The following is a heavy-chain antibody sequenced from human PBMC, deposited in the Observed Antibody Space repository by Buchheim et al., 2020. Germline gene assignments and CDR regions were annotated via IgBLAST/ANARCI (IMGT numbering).Heavy chain of an antibody. V-gene: IGHV3-7*01. J-gene: IGHJ1*01. CDR3: ARGSQDCGGDCPDAEYFQH. CDR1: GFTFSSYW. CDR2: IKQDGSEK. Sequence: EVQLVESGGGLVQPGGSLRLSCAASGFTFSSYWMSWVRQAPGKGLEWVANIKQDGSEKYYVDSVKGRFTISRDNAKTSLYLQMNSLRAEDTAVYYCARGSQDCGGDCPDAEYFQHWGQGTL. D-gene: IGHD2-21*02.